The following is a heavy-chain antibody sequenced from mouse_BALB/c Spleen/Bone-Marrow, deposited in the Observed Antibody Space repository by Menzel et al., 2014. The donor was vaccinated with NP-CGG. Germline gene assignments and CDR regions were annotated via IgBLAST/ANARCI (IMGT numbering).Heavy chain of an antibody. CDR3: ARRAYGGSYGFAY. J-gene: IGHJ3*01. D-gene: IGHD1-1*01. CDR2: INPSTDYT. Sequence: QVQLQQSGAELAKPGASLKMSCKASGYTFTSYWTHWVKQRPGQGLEWIGYINPSTDYTEYNQKFKDKATLTADKSSSTAFMQLSSLTSEDSAAYYCARRAYGGSYGFAYWGQGTLVTVSA. V-gene: IGHV1-7*01. CDR1: GYTFTSYW.